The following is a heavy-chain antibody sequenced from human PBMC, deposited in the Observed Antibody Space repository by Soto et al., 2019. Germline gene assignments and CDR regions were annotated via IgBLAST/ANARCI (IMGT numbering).Heavy chain of an antibody. V-gene: IGHV3-30*18. J-gene: IGHJ4*02. CDR1: GFTFSSYG. D-gene: IGHD3-10*01. CDR3: AKDRGLRYYGSGGGYYFDY. CDR2: ISYDGSNK. Sequence: QVQLVESGGGVVQPGRSLRLSCAASGFTFSSYGMHWVRQAPGKGLEWVAVISYDGSNKYYADSVKGRFTISRDNSKNTLYLKMNRLRGEDTAVYYCAKDRGLRYYGSGGGYYFDYWGQGTLVTVSS.